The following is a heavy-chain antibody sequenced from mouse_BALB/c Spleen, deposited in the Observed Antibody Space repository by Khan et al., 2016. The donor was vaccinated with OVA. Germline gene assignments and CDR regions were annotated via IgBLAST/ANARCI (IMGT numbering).Heavy chain of an antibody. J-gene: IGHJ3*01. V-gene: IGHV1-77*01. CDR1: GYTFTDYV. Sequence: QVQLKESGPELVKPGASLKVSCKASGYTFTDYVIGWVRQRTSKGLEWIGDIFPGSGTPYYNENFKDKATLTADKSSNTAYMQLSSLTSEASAVYCCARGGYSVFAYWGQGTLVTVSA. CDR2: IFPGSGTP. CDR3: ARGGYSVFAY. D-gene: IGHD2-14*01.